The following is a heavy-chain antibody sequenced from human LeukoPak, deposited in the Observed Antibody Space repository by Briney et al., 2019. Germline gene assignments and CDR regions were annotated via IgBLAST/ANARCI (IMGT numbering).Heavy chain of an antibody. Sequence: SQTLSLTCAVSGGSISSGGYSWSWIRQPPGKGLEWIGEINHSGSTNYNPSLKSRVTISVDTSENQFSLKLSSVTAADTAVYYCARPGDILTGQSPYNWFDPWGQGTLVTVSS. D-gene: IGHD3-9*01. V-gene: IGHV4-30-2*01. CDR1: GGSISSGGYS. CDR3: ARPGDILTGQSPYNWFDP. J-gene: IGHJ5*02. CDR2: INHSGST.